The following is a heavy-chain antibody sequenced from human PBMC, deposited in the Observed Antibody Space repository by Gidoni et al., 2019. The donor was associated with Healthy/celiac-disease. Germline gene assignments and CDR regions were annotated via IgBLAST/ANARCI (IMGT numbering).Heavy chain of an antibody. Sequence: QVQLVQSGAEVKKPGASVKVSCKASGYTFTSYGISWVRQAPGQGLEWMGWISAYNGNTNYAQKLQGRVTMTTDTSTSTAYMELRSRRSDDTAVYYWARDLTGPRNIAAAVVNWFDPWGQGTLVTVSS. CDR2: ISAYNGNT. D-gene: IGHD6-13*01. J-gene: IGHJ5*02. V-gene: IGHV1-18*01. CDR3: ARDLTGPRNIAAAVVNWFDP. CDR1: GYTFTSYG.